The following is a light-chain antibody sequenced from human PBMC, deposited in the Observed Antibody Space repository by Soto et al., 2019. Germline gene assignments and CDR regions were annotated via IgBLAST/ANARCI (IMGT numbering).Light chain of an antibody. J-gene: IGLJ3*02. V-gene: IGLV1-44*01. CDR2: GNS. CDR1: SSNIGSNT. Sequence: QLVLTQPPSPPATPGQRVTISCPGNSSNIGSNTVNWYQQLPGTAPKLLIYGNSQRPSGVPDRFSGSKSGTSASLAISGLQSEDEADYYCAAWDDSLSGPVFGGGTKVTVL. CDR3: AAWDDSLSGPV.